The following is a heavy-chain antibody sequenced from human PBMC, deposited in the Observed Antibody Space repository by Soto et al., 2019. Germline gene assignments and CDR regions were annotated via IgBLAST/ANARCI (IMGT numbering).Heavy chain of an antibody. CDR1: GGSISTYY. Sequence: QVQLQESGPGLVKPSETLSLTCTVSGGSISTYYWNWIRQSAGKGLEWIGRVYISGSTNYHPSLKSRVAMSVDTSNNQFSLKVTSVTAADTAVYYCARGGRDGFDIWGQGTKVTVSS. CDR3: ARGGRDGFDI. CDR2: VYISGST. V-gene: IGHV4-4*07. J-gene: IGHJ3*02.